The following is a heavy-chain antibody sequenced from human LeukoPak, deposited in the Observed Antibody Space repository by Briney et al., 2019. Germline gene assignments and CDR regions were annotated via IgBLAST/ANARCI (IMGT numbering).Heavy chain of an antibody. J-gene: IGHJ4*02. V-gene: IGHV4-59*01. CDR1: GGSISPYY. CDR3: ARGKGYFDY. CDR2: IYYSGST. Sequence: PSETLSLTCTVSGGSISPYYWSWIRQPPGKGLEWIGYIYYSGSTNYNPSLKSRVTISVDTSKKQFPLKLNSVTAADTAVYYCARGKGYFDYWGQGTLVTVSS.